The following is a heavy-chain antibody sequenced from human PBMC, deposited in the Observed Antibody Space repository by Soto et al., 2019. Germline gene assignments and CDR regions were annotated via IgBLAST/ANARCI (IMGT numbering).Heavy chain of an antibody. J-gene: IGHJ4*02. CDR1: GYTFTSYG. V-gene: IGHV1-18*01. Sequence: QVQLVQSGAEVKKPGASVKVSCKASGYTFTSYGISWVRQAPGQGLEWMGWISGYNANTNYAQKLQARVTMTTDTSTNTACMELRSLRSDDTAVYFCARAAREAVFRGAFNYWGQGTLVTVSS. CDR2: ISGYNANT. D-gene: IGHD2-15*01. CDR3: ARAAREAVFRGAFNY.